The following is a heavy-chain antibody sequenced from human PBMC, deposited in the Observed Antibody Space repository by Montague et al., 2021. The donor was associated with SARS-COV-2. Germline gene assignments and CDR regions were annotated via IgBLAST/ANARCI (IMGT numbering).Heavy chain of an antibody. V-gene: IGHV4-39*01. CDR1: GGSITRNYY. CDR2: IYYSGTT. CDR3: ARPLVRGVPKAFDI. Sequence: SETLSLTRTLSGGSITRNYYWGWIRQPPGKGLEWVGNIYYSGTTFINPSLESRVTISVDASKNQFSLNLTSVTAADTAVYYCARPLVRGVPKAFDIWGQGALVIVSS. D-gene: IGHD3-10*01. J-gene: IGHJ3*02.